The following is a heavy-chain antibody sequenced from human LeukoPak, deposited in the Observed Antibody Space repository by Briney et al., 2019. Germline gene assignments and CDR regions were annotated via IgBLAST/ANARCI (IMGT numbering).Heavy chain of an antibody. D-gene: IGHD4-17*01. CDR2: INWNGGRT. V-gene: IGHV3-20*04. CDR1: GFTFDDFG. CDR3: ARETTVTTFWFDP. Sequence: PGGSLRLSCAASGFTFDDFGMSWVRQAPGKGLEWVSGINWNGGRTGYADSVKGRFIISRDNAKNSLYLQMSSLRAEDTALYYCARETTVTTFWFDPWGQGTLVTVSS. J-gene: IGHJ5*02.